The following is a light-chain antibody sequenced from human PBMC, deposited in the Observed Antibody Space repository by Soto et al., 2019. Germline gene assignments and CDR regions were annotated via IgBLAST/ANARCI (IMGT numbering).Light chain of an antibody. J-gene: IGLJ1*01. Sequence: QSALTHPHSLSSSPGQSVPISCTGTSNGFVTYSRVAWYQQPPGAAPKLIVYEASTRPSGVPDRFSASKSGNTAALTISGLQATDEADYYCSLYTSENTYVFGTGTKVTVL. CDR1: SNGFVTYSR. V-gene: IGLV2-18*01. CDR3: SLYTSENTYV. CDR2: EAS.